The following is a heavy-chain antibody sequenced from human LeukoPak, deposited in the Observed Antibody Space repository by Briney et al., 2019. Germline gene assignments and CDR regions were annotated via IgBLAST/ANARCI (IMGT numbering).Heavy chain of an antibody. D-gene: IGHD4-23*01. CDR3: ARSTVVTGLNDY. CDR1: GFTFSSYS. V-gene: IGHV3-21*01. Sequence: GGSLRLFCAASGFTFSSYSMNWVRQAPGKGLEWVSSISSSSSYIYYADSVKGRFTISRDNAKNSLYLQMNSLRAEGTAVYYCARSTVVTGLNDYWGQGTLVTVSS. CDR2: ISSSSSYI. J-gene: IGHJ4*02.